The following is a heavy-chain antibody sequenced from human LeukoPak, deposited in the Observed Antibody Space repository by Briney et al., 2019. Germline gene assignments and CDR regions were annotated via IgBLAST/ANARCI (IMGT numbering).Heavy chain of an antibody. CDR3: AKEELLYYYDSSGYLGY. J-gene: IGHJ4*02. D-gene: IGHD3-22*01. Sequence: GGSLRLSCAASGFTVSSSYMSWVRQAPGKGLEWVAVISYDGSNKYYADSVKGRFTISRDNSKNTLYLQMNSLRAEDTAVYYCAKEELLYYYDSSGYLGYWGQGTLVTVSS. CDR1: GFTVSSSY. CDR2: ISYDGSNK. V-gene: IGHV3-30*18.